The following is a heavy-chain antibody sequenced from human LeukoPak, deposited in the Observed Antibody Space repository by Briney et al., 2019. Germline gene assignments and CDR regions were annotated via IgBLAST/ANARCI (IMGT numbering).Heavy chain of an antibody. V-gene: IGHV1-18*01. CDR1: GYTFTNYG. D-gene: IGHD2-2*02. CDR2: ISVYKAKT. Sequence: VASVKVSCKASGYTFTNYGISWVRQAPGQGLEWMGWISVYKAKTNYAQKFQGRVTMTTDTSTSTAYMELRSLRSEDTAVYYCARDLPGGQLLYPQGVAYYYYGMDVWGKGTTVTVSS. CDR3: ARDLPGGQLLYPQGVAYYYYGMDV. J-gene: IGHJ6*04.